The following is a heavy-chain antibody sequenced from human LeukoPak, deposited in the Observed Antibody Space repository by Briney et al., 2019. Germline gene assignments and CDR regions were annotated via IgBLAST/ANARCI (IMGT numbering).Heavy chain of an antibody. V-gene: IGHV4-59*01. CDR3: ARDIASFFGYNSWGFFDY. D-gene: IGHD5-24*01. J-gene: IGHJ4*02. Sequence: SETLSLTCTVSGGSISSYYWSWIRQPPGKGLEGIGYIYYSGSTNYNPSLKSRVTISVDTSKNQFSLKLSSVTAADTAVYYCARDIASFFGYNSWGFFDYWGQGTLVTVSS. CDR1: GGSISSYY. CDR2: IYYSGST.